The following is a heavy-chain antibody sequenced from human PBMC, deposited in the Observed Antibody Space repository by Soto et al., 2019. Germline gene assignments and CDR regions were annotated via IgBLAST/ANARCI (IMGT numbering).Heavy chain of an antibody. CDR1: GFTFSSYG. CDR2: IWYDGSNK. CDR3: ARGGRYYYYYMDV. V-gene: IGHV3-33*01. Sequence: GGSLRLSCAASGFTFSSYGMHWVRQAPGKGLEWVAVIWYDGSNKYYPGSVKGRFTISRENAKNSLYLQMNSLRAGDTAVYYCARGGRYYYYYMDVWGKGTTVTVSS. J-gene: IGHJ6*03. D-gene: IGHD3-16*01.